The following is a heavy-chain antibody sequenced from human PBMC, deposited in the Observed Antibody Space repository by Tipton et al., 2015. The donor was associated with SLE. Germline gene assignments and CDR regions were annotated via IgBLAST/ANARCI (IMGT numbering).Heavy chain of an antibody. CDR3: ARHPGGSGWYGMDV. CDR2: IYYSGST. CDR1: GGSISSYY. V-gene: IGHV4-59*08. D-gene: IGHD6-19*01. J-gene: IGHJ6*02. Sequence: TLSLTCTVSGGSISSYYWSWIRQPPGKGLEWIGYIYYSGSTNYNPSLKSRVTISVDTSKNQFSLMLSSVAAADTAVYYCARHPGGSGWYGMDVWGQGTTVTVSS.